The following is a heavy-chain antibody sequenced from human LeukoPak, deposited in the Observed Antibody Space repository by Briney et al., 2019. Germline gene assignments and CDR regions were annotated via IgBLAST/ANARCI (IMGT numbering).Heavy chain of an antibody. CDR3: ARLNYYDGSGYDYYFDY. CDR2: VYYSGST. D-gene: IGHD3-22*01. J-gene: IGHJ4*02. V-gene: IGHV4-59*01. Sequence: SETLSLTCTVSGGSISSYYWSWIRQPPGKGLEWIGYVYYSGSTNYNPSLKSRVTISVDTTKNQLSLKLSSVTAADTAMYYCARLNYYDGSGYDYYFDYWGQGTLVTVSS. CDR1: GGSISSYY.